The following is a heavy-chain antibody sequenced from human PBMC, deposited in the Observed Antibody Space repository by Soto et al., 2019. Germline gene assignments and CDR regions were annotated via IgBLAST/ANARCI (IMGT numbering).Heavy chain of an antibody. V-gene: IGHV4-30-4*01. CDR3: ARLDTARVTYCGRDCYSASFDH. D-gene: IGHD2-21*02. CDR2: IYYSGST. J-gene: IGHJ5*02. CDR1: GGSISSGDYY. Sequence: QVQLQESGPGLVKPSQTLSLTCTVSGGSISSGDYYWSWIRQPPGKGLEWIGYIYYSGSTYYNPSLKSRVILQVETSTIQFPLELSPVTAADTARYYCARLDTARVTYCGRDCYSASFDHWGQGNPVTVSS.